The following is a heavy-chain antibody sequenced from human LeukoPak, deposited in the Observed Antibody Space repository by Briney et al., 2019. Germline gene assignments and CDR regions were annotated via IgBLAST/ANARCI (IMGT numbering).Heavy chain of an antibody. CDR2: ISSSSSYI. Sequence: GGPLRLSCAASGFTFSSYSMNWVRQAPGKGLEWVSSISSSSSYIYYTDSVKGRFTISRDNAKNSLYLQMNSLRAEDTALYYCARSTRARYFDLWGRGTLVTVSS. CDR3: ARSTRARYFDL. CDR1: GFTFSSYS. V-gene: IGHV3-21*01. D-gene: IGHD5-24*01. J-gene: IGHJ2*01.